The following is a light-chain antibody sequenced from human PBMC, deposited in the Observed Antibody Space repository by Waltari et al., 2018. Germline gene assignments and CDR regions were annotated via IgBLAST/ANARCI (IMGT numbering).Light chain of an antibody. Sequence: QSALTQPASVSGSPGQSITISCTGTISDVGGYNFVSWYQREHPGKAPKLLIFEVNNRPSEIADRFFGSKSGNTSSLTIAGLQAEDEADYYCSSYTSSHTVVFGGGTKLTVL. V-gene: IGLV2-14*01. CDR2: EVN. CDR3: SSYTSSHTVV. CDR1: ISDVGGYNF. J-gene: IGLJ3*02.